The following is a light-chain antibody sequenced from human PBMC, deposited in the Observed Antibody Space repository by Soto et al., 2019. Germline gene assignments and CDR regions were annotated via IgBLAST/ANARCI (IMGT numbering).Light chain of an antibody. Sequence: DIQMTQSPSTLSESVGDRVTITCRASQSINRWLAWYQQKPGKAPNLLIYEASSLDIGVPSRFSGSGSGAEFILSISSLQPDDFATYYCQKYESYPLTFGGGTRVEIK. V-gene: IGKV1-5*03. CDR2: EAS. J-gene: IGKJ4*01. CDR1: QSINRW. CDR3: QKYESYPLT.